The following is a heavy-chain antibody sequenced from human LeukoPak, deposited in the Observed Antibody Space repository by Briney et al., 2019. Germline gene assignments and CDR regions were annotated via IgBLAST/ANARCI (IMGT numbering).Heavy chain of an antibody. Sequence: SETLSLTCAVYGGSFSGYYWSWIRQPPGKGLEWIGEINHSGSTNYNPSLKSRVTISVDTSKNQFSLKLSSVTAADTAVYYCARAPLSGWYGPQFDYWGQGTLVTVSS. CDR1: GGSFSGYY. CDR3: ARAPLSGWYGPQFDY. V-gene: IGHV4-34*01. CDR2: INHSGST. D-gene: IGHD6-19*01. J-gene: IGHJ4*02.